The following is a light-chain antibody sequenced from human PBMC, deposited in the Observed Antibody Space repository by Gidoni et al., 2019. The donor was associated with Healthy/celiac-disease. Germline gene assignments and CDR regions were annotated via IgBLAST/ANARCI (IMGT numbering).Light chain of an antibody. CDR3: QQYDNLPFT. CDR2: DAS. V-gene: IGKV1-33*01. CDR1: QDISNY. J-gene: IGKJ3*01. Sequence: DIQMTQSPSSLAASVGDRVTINCQASQDISNYLTWYQQKPGKAPKLLIYDASHLETGVPSRFSGSGSGTDFTFTISSLQPEDIATYYCQQYDNLPFTFGPGTQVDIK.